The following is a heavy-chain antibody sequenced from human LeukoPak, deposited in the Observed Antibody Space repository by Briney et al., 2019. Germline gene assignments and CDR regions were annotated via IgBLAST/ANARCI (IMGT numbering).Heavy chain of an antibody. CDR3: ARVLYSGPRLRTGPSYYFDY. D-gene: IGHD1-26*01. V-gene: IGHV1-18*01. CDR1: GYTFTSYG. CDR2: ISAYNGNT. Sequence: ASVKVSCKASGYTFTSYGISWVRPAPGQGLEWMGWISAYNGNTNYAQKPQGRVTMTTDTSTSTAYMELRSLRSDDTAVYYCARVLYSGPRLRTGPSYYFDYWGQGTLVTVSS. J-gene: IGHJ4*02.